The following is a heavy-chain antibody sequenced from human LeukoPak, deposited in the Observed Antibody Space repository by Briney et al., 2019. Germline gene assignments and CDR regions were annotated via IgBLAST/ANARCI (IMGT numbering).Heavy chain of an antibody. J-gene: IGHJ4*02. CDR1: GYTFTGYY. Sequence: GASVTVSCKASGYTFTGYYLHWVRQAPGQGLEWMGWIYPNTGGTKSTQKFRGRVSMTRDTSITTAYMEINRLTSDDTAVYYCAREPGTATGYWGQGTLVTVSS. V-gene: IGHV1-2*02. CDR2: IYPNTGGT. CDR3: AREPGTATGY. D-gene: IGHD1-1*01.